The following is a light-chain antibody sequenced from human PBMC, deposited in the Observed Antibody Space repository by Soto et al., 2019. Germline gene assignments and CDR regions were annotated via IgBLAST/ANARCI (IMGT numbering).Light chain of an antibody. CDR2: DAS. CDR1: QSVSSY. Sequence: EIVLTQSPATLSLSPGERATLSCRASQSVSSYLAWHQQKPGQAPRLLIYDASNRATGIPARFSGSGSGTDFTLTISSLEPEDFAVYYCQQRSNWPPTWTFGQGTKV. V-gene: IGKV3-11*01. CDR3: QQRSNWPPTWT. J-gene: IGKJ1*01.